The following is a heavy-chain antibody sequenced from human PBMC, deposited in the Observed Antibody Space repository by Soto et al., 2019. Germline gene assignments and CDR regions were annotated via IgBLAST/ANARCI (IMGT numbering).Heavy chain of an antibody. V-gene: IGHV1-69*02. Sequence: QVQLVQSGAEVKKPGSSVKVSCKASGGTFSSYTISWLRKAPGQGLDWMGGIIPILGIANYAQKFQGRVTITADKSTSTAYMELSSLRSEDTAVYYCARSGGCSSTSCYGRYYYYYMDVWGKGTTVTVSS. J-gene: IGHJ6*03. D-gene: IGHD2-2*01. CDR3: ARSGGCSSTSCYGRYYYYYMDV. CDR1: GGTFSSYT. CDR2: IIPILGIA.